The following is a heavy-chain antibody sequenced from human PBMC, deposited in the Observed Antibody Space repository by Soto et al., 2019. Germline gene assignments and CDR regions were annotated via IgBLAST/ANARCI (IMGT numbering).Heavy chain of an antibody. J-gene: IGHJ6*02. CDR1: GFTLSRYA. CDR3: AKDIITMVRGVIIQHYYYSGMEV. D-gene: IGHD3-10*01. CDR2: ISGSGGST. V-gene: IGHV3-23*01. Sequence: XGSLRLPCSAAGFTLSRYAMSWVRQAPGKGLEWVSGISGSGGSTDYADSVKGRFTISRDNSKNTLYLQMNSLRAEDTAVYYCAKDIITMVRGVIIQHYYYSGMEVWGQGTTVTASS.